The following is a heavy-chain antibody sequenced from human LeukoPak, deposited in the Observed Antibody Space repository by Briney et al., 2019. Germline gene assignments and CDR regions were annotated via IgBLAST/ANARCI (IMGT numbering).Heavy chain of an antibody. Sequence: PGGSLRLSCAASGFTFDDYAMHWVRQAPGKGLEWVSGISWNSGSIGYADSVKGRFTISRDNAKNSLYLQMNSLRAEDTALYYCAKDRFPLSVWSPLFDPWGQGTLVTVSS. CDR2: ISWNSGSI. D-gene: IGHD2-8*02. CDR1: GFTFDDYA. CDR3: AKDRFPLSVWSPLFDP. J-gene: IGHJ5*02. V-gene: IGHV3-9*01.